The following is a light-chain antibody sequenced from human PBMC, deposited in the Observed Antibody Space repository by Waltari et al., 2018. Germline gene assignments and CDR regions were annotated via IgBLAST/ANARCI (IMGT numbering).Light chain of an antibody. CDR2: GAS. J-gene: IGKJ4*01. Sequence: IVLTQSPCTLSLSPGERATLPCRTSQSSTSYSVACYQQKPGQAPRLLIYGASSRATGIPDRFSGSGSGTDFTLTISRLEPEDFAVYYCQQDGGSPPLTFGGGTKVEIK. CDR1: QSSTSYS. V-gene: IGKV3-20*01. CDR3: QQDGGSPPLT.